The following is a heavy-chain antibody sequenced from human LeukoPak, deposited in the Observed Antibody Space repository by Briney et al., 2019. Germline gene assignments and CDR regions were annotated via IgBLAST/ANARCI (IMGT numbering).Heavy chain of an antibody. CDR1: GGSISDYY. D-gene: IGHD6-19*01. CDR2: IYSSGST. CDR3: ARSGSTSGLQ. Sequence: PWETLSLTSTVSGGSISDYYWSWIRQPPGKGLEWIGYIYSSGSTNYNPSLKSRVTISLDTSKYQFSLKLSSVTAADTAVYYCARSGSTSGLQWGQGTL. J-gene: IGHJ4*02. V-gene: IGHV4-59*08.